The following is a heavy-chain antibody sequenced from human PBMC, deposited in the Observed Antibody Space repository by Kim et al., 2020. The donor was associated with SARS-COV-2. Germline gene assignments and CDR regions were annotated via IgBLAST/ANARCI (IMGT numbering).Heavy chain of an antibody. D-gene: IGHD3-3*01. CDR1: GFTFSSYG. CDR2: IWYDGSNK. CDR3: ARERHYDFWSGYPLPRPRAPTVYGMDV. J-gene: IGHJ6*02. Sequence: GGSLRLSCAASGFTFSSYGMHWVRQAPGKGLEWVAVIWYDGSNKYYADSVKGRFTISRDNSKNTLYLQMNSLRAEDTAVYYCARERHYDFWSGYPLPRPRAPTVYGMDVWGQGTTVTVSS. V-gene: IGHV3-33*01.